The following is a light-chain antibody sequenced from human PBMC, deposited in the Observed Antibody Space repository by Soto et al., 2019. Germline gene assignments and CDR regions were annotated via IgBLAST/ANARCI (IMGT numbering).Light chain of an antibody. J-gene: IGLJ3*02. CDR3: FSYAGSSTWV. V-gene: IGLV2-23*02. CDR2: GVT. Sequence: QSVLAQPASASGSPGQSITISCTGTRSDIGSYNSIAWYQQHPGKAPRVMIFGVTKRPSGISDRFSGSKSGYTVSLTISGLQAEDEADYFCFSYAGSSTWVFGGGTKVTVL. CDR1: RSDIGSYNS.